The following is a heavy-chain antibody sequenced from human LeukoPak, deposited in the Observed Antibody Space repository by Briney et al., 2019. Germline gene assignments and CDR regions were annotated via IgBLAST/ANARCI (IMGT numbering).Heavy chain of an antibody. Sequence: SQTLSLTCTVSGASVTDYYWSWIRQSPGKGWEGISYIHHSGNSDYNPSLRSRVTTSLDTSKNQFSLNLISVTAAETAVYYCTKGHWGLQSWSQGTLVTVSS. D-gene: IGHD7-27*01. CDR1: GASVTDYY. J-gene: IGHJ5*02. CDR3: TKGHWGLQS. CDR2: IHHSGNS. V-gene: IGHV4-59*02.